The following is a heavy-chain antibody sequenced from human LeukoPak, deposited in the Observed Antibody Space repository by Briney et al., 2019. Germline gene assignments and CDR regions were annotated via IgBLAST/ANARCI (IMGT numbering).Heavy chain of an antibody. Sequence: PSETLSLTCTVSGGSVSSDYWNWIRQPPGKGLEWIGYIHYTGNTNDNPSLKSRVTISMDASKNQFSLKLSSVAAADTALYYCARRSTYGFFDYWGQGTLVTVSS. CDR2: IHYTGNT. CDR3: ARRSTYGFFDY. J-gene: IGHJ4*02. CDR1: GGSVSSDY. V-gene: IGHV4-59*08. D-gene: IGHD4-17*01.